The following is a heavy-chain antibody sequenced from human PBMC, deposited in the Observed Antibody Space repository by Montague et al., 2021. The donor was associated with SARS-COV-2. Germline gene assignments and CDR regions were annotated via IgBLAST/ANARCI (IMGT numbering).Heavy chain of an antibody. CDR1: GGSIRSSSYY. CDR2: IYYSGSN. CDR3: AGHRIAIFLGCKFDY. J-gene: IGHJ4*02. V-gene: IGHV4-39*01. D-gene: IGHD3-9*01. Sequence: SETLSLTCTVSGGSIRSSSYYWGWIRQPTGKELEWIGCIYYSGSNYYNPYLKSRVTISADTSKNPFSLKLSTVTAADTAVYYCAGHRIAIFLGCKFDYWGQGTLVTVSS.